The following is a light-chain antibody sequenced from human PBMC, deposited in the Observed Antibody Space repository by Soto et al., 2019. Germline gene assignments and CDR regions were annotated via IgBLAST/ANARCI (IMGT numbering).Light chain of an antibody. Sequence: EIVLTQSPATLSLSPGERATLSCRASENVDIYLAWYQQKPGQAPRLLIYDGSNRATGIPARFSGSGSGTXFTLTXSXXXXEXXXXXXXXXXXSWPPLTFGGGTRVEIK. CDR3: XXXXSWPPLT. CDR2: DGS. CDR1: ENVDIY. J-gene: IGKJ4*01. V-gene: IGKV3-11*01.